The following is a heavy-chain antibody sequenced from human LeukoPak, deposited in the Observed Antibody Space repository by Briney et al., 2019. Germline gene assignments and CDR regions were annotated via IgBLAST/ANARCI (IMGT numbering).Heavy chain of an antibody. V-gene: IGHV3-7*01. CDR1: GFTFSSNW. CDR3: AREWNYYGSGIMDV. D-gene: IGHD3-10*01. Sequence: PGGSLRLSCAASGFTFSSNWMSWVRQAQGKVLEWVANIKQDVAEKNYVGSVKGRFTDSRDNAKNSLYLQMNSLRAEDTAVYYCAREWNYYGSGIMDVWGKGTTVTVSS. CDR2: IKQDVAEK. J-gene: IGHJ6*04.